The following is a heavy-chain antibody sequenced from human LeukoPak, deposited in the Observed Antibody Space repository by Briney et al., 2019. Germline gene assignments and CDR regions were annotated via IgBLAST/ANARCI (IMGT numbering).Heavy chain of an antibody. CDR1: GFPFSSYG. CDR3: AIDLGWLVKLDY. J-gene: IGHJ4*02. V-gene: IGHV3-30*02. Sequence: GGSLRLSCAASGFPFSSYGMHWVRQAPGKGPEWVAFIRYDGSREFYADSVKGRFTISRDNSKSTVFLQMSILRADDTAVYYCAIDLGWLVKLDYWGQGTLVTVSS. CDR2: IRYDGSRE. D-gene: IGHD6-19*01.